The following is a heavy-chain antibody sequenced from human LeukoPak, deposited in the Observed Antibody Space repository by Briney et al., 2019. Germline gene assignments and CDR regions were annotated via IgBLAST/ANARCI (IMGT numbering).Heavy chain of an antibody. V-gene: IGHV4-59*01. D-gene: IGHD2-2*01. CDR1: GGSISSYY. J-gene: IGHJ6*02. Sequence: SETLSLTCTVSGGSISSYYWSWIRQPSGKGLEWIGYIYYSGSTNYNPSLKSRVTISVDMSKNQFSLKLSSVTAADTAVYYCARDLLVVVPAARDYYYYGMDVWGQGTTVTVSS. CDR2: IYYSGST. CDR3: ARDLLVVVPAARDYYYYGMDV.